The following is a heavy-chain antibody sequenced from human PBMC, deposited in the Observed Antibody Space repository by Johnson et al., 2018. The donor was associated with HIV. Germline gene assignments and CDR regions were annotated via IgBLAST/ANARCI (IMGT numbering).Heavy chain of an antibody. CDR3: ARASYYYGSADI. V-gene: IGHV3-30-3*01. J-gene: IGHJ3*02. Sequence: VQLVESGGGVVQPGRSLRLSCAASGFTFSSYAMHWVRQAPGKGLEWVAVISYDGSNKYYADSVKGRFTISRDNAKKSLFLQMNSLRAEDTAVYYCARASYYYGSADIWGQGTMVTVSS. D-gene: IGHD3-10*01. CDR2: ISYDGSNK. CDR1: GFTFSSYA.